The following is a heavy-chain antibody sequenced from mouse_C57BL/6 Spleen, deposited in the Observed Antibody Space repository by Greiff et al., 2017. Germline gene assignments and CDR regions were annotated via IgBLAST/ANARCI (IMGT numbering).Heavy chain of an antibody. D-gene: IGHD1-1*01. CDR1: GFTFSSYA. CDR2: ISDGGSYT. Sequence: VQLKESGGGLVKPGGSLKLSCAASGFTFSSYAMSWVRQTPEKRLEWVATISDGGSYTYYPDNVKGRFTISRDNAKNNLYLQMSHLKSEDTAMYYCARSEDYYGYYFDYWGQGTTLTVSS. V-gene: IGHV5-4*01. CDR3: ARSEDYYGYYFDY. J-gene: IGHJ2*01.